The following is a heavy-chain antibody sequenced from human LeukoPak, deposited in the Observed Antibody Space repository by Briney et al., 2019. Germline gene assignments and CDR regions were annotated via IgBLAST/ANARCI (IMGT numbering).Heavy chain of an antibody. J-gene: IGHJ6*03. CDR3: ARPDYYYYYMDV. CDR1: GGSISSSSYY. Sequence: SVTLSLTCTVSGGSISSSSYYWGWIRQPPGKGLEWIGNIYYSGSTYYNPSLKSRVTISVDTSNNQFSLKLSSVTAADTAVYYCARPDYYYYYMDVWGKGTTVTISS. V-gene: IGHV4-39*01. CDR2: IYYSGST.